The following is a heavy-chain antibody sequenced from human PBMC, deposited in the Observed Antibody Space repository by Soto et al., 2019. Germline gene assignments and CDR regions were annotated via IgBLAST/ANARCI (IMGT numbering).Heavy chain of an antibody. V-gene: IGHV3-30-3*01. CDR3: ARAATAMGVKDSMDV. CDR1: GFTFSSYA. CDR2: ISYDGSNK. D-gene: IGHD5-18*01. Sequence: QVQLVESGGGVVQPGRSLRLSCAASGFTFSSYAMHWVRQAPGKGLEWVAVISYDGSNKYYADSVKGRFTISRDNSKNTLYLQMNSLSAEDTAVYYCARAATAMGVKDSMDVWGQGTTVTVSS. J-gene: IGHJ6*02.